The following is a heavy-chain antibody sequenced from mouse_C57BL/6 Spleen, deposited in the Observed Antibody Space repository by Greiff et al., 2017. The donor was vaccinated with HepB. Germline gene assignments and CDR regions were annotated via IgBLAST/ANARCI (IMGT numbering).Heavy chain of an antibody. J-gene: IGHJ2*01. D-gene: IGHD2-2*01. CDR3: ARLVHFDY. Sequence: LVESGAELARPGASVKMSCKASGYTFTSYTMHWVKQRPGQGLEWIGYINPSSGYTKYNQKFKDKATLTADKSSSTAYMQLSSLTSEDSAVYYCARLVHFDYWGQGTTLTVSS. V-gene: IGHV1-4*01. CDR2: INPSSGYT. CDR1: GYTFTSYT.